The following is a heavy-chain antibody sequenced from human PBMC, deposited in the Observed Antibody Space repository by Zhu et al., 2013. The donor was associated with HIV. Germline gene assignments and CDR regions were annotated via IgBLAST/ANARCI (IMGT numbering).Heavy chain of an antibody. CDR3: ARRAGSSIIAAVLDY. Sequence: QVQLVESGGGVVQPGRSLRLSCAASGFTFSNYGMHWVRQAPGKGLEWVAVIWYDGSNEKYADSVKGRFTTSRDNSKNTLYLQMNSLRADDTAVYYCARRAGSSIIAAVLDYWGQGNPGHRLL. CDR1: GFTFSNYG. V-gene: IGHV3-33*01. D-gene: IGHD1-20*01. CDR2: IWYDGSNE. J-gene: IGHJ4*01.